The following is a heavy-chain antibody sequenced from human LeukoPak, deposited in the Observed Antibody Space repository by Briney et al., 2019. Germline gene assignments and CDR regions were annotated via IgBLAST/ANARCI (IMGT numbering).Heavy chain of an antibody. CDR3: AALARAAAGVDP. CDR1: GYTFTSYY. V-gene: IGHV1-46*01. J-gene: IGHJ5*02. Sequence: ASVKVSCKASGYTFTSYYMHWVRQAPGQGLEWMGIINPSGGSTNYAQKFQERVTITRDMSTSTAYMELSSLRSEDTAVYYCAALARAAAGVDPWGQGTLVTVSS. D-gene: IGHD6-13*01. CDR2: INPSGGST.